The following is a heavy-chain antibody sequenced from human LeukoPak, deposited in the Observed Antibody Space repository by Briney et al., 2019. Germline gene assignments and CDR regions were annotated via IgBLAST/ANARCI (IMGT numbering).Heavy chain of an antibody. J-gene: IGHJ6*02. Sequence: ASVRVSCKASGYTFTGYYMHWVRQAPGQRLEWMGWINPNSGGTNYAQKFQGRATMTRDTSISTAYMELSRLRSDDTAVYYCARDLKVGATPYGMDVWGQGTTVTVSS. CDR1: GYTFTGYY. V-gene: IGHV1-2*02. CDR2: INPNSGGT. CDR3: ARDLKVGATPYGMDV. D-gene: IGHD1-26*01.